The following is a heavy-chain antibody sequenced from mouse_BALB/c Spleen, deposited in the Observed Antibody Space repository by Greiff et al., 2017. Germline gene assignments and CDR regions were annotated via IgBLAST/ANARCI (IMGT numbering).Heavy chain of an antibody. D-gene: IGHD2-1*01. Sequence: EVQVVESGGGLVKPGGSLNLSCAASGFTFSSYAMSWVRQTPEKRLEWVASISSGGSTYYPDSVKGRFTISRDNARNILYLQMSSLRSEDTAMYYCARDGKGAMDYWGQGTSVTVSS. V-gene: IGHV5-6-5*01. CDR1: GFTFSSYA. J-gene: IGHJ4*01. CDR3: ARDGKGAMDY. CDR2: ISSGGST.